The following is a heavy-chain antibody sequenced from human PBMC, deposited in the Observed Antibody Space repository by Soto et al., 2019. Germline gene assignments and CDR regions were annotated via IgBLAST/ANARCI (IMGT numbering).Heavy chain of an antibody. D-gene: IGHD3-10*01. CDR2: INAGNGDT. CDR3: ARDLRGNSNWFGGGEFDY. V-gene: IGHV1-3*01. Sequence: QVHLVQSGAEVKKPGASVRVSCKASGYTFTTYAINWVRQAPGQRLEWMGWINAGNGDTQYSQKFQDRVTITKDISATTTYMELTSLRSEDTAVYYCARDLRGNSNWFGGGEFDYWGQGTLVTVSS. J-gene: IGHJ4*02. CDR1: GYTFTTYA.